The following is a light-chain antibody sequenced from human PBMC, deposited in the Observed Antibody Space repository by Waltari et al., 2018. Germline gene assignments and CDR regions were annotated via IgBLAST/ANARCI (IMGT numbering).Light chain of an antibody. V-gene: IGKV1-39*01. Sequence: DIQLTQSPSSLSASVGDRVTITCRASQYISTFLNWYQQRAQRPPKLLIYGAATLQSGVPSRFSGDGSGTEFTLTISSLQPEDFATYYCQQSYTPSPLTFGGGTNVDIK. CDR3: QQSYTPSPLT. J-gene: IGKJ4*01. CDR2: GAA. CDR1: QYISTF.